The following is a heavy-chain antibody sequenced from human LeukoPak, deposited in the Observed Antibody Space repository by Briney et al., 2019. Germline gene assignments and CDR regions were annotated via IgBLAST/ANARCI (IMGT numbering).Heavy chain of an antibody. CDR3: ARGPPYYYDSSGYPPYWFDP. V-gene: IGHV4-59*01. J-gene: IGHJ5*02. CDR2: IYYSGST. CDR1: GGSISSYY. D-gene: IGHD3-22*01. Sequence: SETLSLTCTVSGGSISSYYWGWIRQPPGKGLEWIGYIYYSGSTNYNPSLKSRVTTSVDTSKNQFSLKLSSVTAADTAVYYCARGPPYYYDSSGYPPYWFDPWGQGTLVTVSS.